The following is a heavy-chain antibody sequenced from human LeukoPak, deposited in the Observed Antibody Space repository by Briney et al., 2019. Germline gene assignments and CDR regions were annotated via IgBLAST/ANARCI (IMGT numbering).Heavy chain of an antibody. Sequence: ASVKVSCKASGYTFTSYGISWVRQAPGQGLEWMGWISAYNGNTNYAQKLQGRVTMTTDTSTSTAYMELRSLRSDDTAVYYCARDLSLSRPSGIAAAETDYWGQGTLVAVSS. CDR3: ARDLSLSRPSGIAAAETDY. CDR1: GYTFTSYG. J-gene: IGHJ4*02. D-gene: IGHD6-13*01. CDR2: ISAYNGNT. V-gene: IGHV1-18*01.